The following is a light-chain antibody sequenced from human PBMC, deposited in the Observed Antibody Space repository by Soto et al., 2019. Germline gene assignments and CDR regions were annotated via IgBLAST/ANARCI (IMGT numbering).Light chain of an antibody. V-gene: IGLV2-8*01. CDR1: SSDVGGYNY. Sequence: QSALTQPPSASGSPGQSVTISCIGTSSDVGGYNYVSWYQQHPGKAPKLMIYEVSKRLSGVPDRFSGSESGNTASLTVSGLQAEDEADYYCSSYAASNNVGVFGGGTKLTVL. CDR2: EVS. J-gene: IGLJ2*01. CDR3: SSYAASNNVGV.